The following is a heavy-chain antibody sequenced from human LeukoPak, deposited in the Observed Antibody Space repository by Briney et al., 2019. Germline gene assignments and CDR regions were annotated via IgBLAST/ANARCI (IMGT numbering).Heavy chain of an antibody. V-gene: IGHV4-34*01. CDR1: GGSFSGYY. D-gene: IGHD3-10*01. CDR3: ARGRPAYSGVRGPVGRADYYMDV. Sequence: SETLSHTCAVYGGSFSGYYWSWIRQPPGKGLEWIGEIKHSGSTNYNTSLKSRVTISVDTSKNQFSLKLSSVTTADTAVYYCARGRPAYSGVRGPVGRADYYMDVWGKGTTVTVSS. J-gene: IGHJ6*03. CDR2: IKHSGST.